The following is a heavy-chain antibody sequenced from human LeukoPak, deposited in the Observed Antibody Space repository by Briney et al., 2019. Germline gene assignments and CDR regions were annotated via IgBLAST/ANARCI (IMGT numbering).Heavy chain of an antibody. CDR1: GFTFNSYW. CDR2: VQQEGSEK. V-gene: IGHV3-7*01. J-gene: IGHJ4*02. CDR3: ATTLNVATAGYF. D-gene: IGHD5-12*01. Sequence: GGSLRLSCAASGFTFNSYWMSWVRQAPGKGLEWVANVQQEGSEKYYLGSVKGRFTISRDNAKNSVYLQMNRLRAEDTAVYYCATTLNVATAGYFWGQGTLVIVSS.